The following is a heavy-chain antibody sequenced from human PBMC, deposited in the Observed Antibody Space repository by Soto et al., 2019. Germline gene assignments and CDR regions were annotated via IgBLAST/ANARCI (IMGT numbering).Heavy chain of an antibody. Sequence: SGPKLENPTQTLTLTVAFAGFSLSNSEMCVSWIRQPPGKALEWLARIDWDDDKYYSTSLKTRLTISKDTSTNQVVLTMTNMDPVDTATYYCAGIGYCSSASCGYFDYWGQGTLVTVSS. CDR3: AGIGYCSSASCGYFDY. D-gene: IGHD2-2*03. CDR1: GFSLSNSEMC. J-gene: IGHJ4*02. CDR2: IDWDDDK. V-gene: IGHV2-70*11.